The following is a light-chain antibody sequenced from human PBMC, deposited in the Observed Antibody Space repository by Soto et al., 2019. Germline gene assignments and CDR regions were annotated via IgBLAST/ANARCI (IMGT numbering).Light chain of an antibody. CDR2: GAS. CDR3: QQYGRTPRT. Sequence: EIVLTQSPGTLSLSPGERAPLSCRASQSVSSSYLAWYQQNPGQAPRLLIYGASNRATGIPDRFSGRGSGTDFTLTISRLEPEDFAVYYCQQYGRTPRTFGQGTKV. J-gene: IGKJ1*01. V-gene: IGKV3-20*01. CDR1: QSVSSSY.